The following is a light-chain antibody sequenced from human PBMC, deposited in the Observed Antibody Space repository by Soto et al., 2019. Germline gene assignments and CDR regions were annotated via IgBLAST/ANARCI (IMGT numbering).Light chain of an antibody. Sequence: EIVLTQSPATLSLSPEERATLSCRTSQSVRNHLDWSQQKPGQAPRRLNYDAFIRATAIPARFSGSGSGTDFNLSISSLESEGFAVYYCQPRAIWPISFGGGTKVEFK. CDR3: QPRAIWPIS. V-gene: IGKV3-11*01. CDR1: QSVRNH. CDR2: DAF. J-gene: IGKJ4*01.